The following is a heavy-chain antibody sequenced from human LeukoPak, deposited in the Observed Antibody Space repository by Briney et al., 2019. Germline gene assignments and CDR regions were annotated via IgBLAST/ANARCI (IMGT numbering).Heavy chain of an antibody. V-gene: IGHV3-7*01. CDR1: GFTFSSYW. J-gene: IGHJ4*02. Sequence: GGSLRLSCAASGFTFSSYWMSWVRQAPGKGLEWVANIKQDGSEKYYVDSVKGRFTISRDNAKNSLYLQMNSLRAEDTAVYYCAREKDYDFWSGYYPPDYWGQGTLVTVSS. CDR2: IKQDGSEK. D-gene: IGHD3-3*01. CDR3: AREKDYDFWSGYYPPDY.